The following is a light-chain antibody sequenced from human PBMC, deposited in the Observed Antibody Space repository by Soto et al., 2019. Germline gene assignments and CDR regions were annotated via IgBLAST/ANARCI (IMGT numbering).Light chain of an antibody. J-gene: IGKJ1*01. CDR2: DTS. Sequence: DIVLTQSPVTLSLSPGERATLSCRASQSVSTYLAWYQQKPGQAPRLLIYDTSKRATGIPARFSGSGSGTDFTLTISSLEPEDFAVYYCQQYNTSPRTFGQGTKVDIK. V-gene: IGKV3-11*01. CDR1: QSVSTY. CDR3: QQYNTSPRT.